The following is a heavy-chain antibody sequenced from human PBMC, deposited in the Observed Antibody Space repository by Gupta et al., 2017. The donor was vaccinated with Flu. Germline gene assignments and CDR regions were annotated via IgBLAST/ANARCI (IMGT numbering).Heavy chain of an antibody. CDR2: MNSDGSDK. V-gene: IGHV3-7*01. CDR3: ARDPSFGAYDI. D-gene: IGHD3-10*01. Sequence: SWVRQAPGKGLEWVANMNSDGSDKYHMGSVKGRFTISRDNAKSSLYLQMNSLRVEDTAGYYCARDPSFGAYDIWGQGTVVTVSS. J-gene: IGHJ3*02.